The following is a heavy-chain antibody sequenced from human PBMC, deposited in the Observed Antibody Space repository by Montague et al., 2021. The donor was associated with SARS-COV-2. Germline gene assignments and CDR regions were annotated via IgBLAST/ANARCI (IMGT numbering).Heavy chain of an antibody. V-gene: IGHV2-5*02. CDR1: GFSITTSTMG. CDR2: IYWGDEK. CDR3: VLYAAGSYYFHY. Sequence: PALVKPTQTLTLTCTFSGFSITTSTMGVGWIRQPPGKALEWLALIYWGDEKRFSPSLKSRLTITKDTFKDQVVLRMTNMDPVDTATYYCVLYAAGSYYFHYWGQGTLDTVSS. J-gene: IGHJ4*02. D-gene: IGHD3-10*01.